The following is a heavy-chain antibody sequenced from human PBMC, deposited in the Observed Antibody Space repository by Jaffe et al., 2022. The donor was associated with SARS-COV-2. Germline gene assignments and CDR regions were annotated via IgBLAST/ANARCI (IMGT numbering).Heavy chain of an antibody. CDR2: IKQDGSEK. CDR3: ARYAPLRYFDWAFDY. V-gene: IGHV3-7*01. J-gene: IGHJ4*02. CDR1: GFTFSSYW. D-gene: IGHD3-9*01. Sequence: EVQLVESGGGLVQPGGSLRLSCAASGFTFSSYWMSWVRQAPGKGLEWVANIKQDGSEKYYVDSVKGRFTISRDNAKNSLYLQMNSLRAEDTAVYYCARYAPLRYFDWAFDYWGQGTLVTVSS.